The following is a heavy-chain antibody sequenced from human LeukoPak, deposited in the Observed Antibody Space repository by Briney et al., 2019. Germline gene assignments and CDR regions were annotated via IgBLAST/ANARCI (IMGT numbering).Heavy chain of an antibody. J-gene: IGHJ5*02. Sequence: ASVTLSLTCTVSGDSISCGGYYWSWLRQHPGKGLGWIGYIYYCGSTYYNPTLKSRVTRSVDTSKNQFTLKLSAVTAADTAVYYCARSIVHKWFDPWGQGTLVTVSS. D-gene: IGHD2-8*01. V-gene: IGHV4-31*02. CDR1: GDSISCGGYY. CDR2: IYYCGST. CDR3: ARSIVHKWFDP.